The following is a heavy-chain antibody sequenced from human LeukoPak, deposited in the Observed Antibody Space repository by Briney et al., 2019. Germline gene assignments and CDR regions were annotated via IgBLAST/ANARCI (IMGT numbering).Heavy chain of an antibody. Sequence: SETLSLTCAVYGGSFSGYYWSWIRQPPGKGLEWIGEINHSGSTNYNPSLKSRVTISVDTSKNQFSLKLSSVTAADTAVYYCARHPYNWNYVGPRFDYWGQGTLVTVSS. CDR3: ARHPYNWNYVGPRFDY. CDR2: INHSGST. V-gene: IGHV4-34*01. CDR1: GGSFSGYY. D-gene: IGHD1-7*01. J-gene: IGHJ4*02.